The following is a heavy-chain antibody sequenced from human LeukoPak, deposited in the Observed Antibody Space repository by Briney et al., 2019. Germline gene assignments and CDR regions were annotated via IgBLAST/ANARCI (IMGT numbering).Heavy chain of an antibody. Sequence: PSETLSLTCTVSGGSISGYYWTWIRQPPGRGLEWIGYLYDSANTKYNPSLNGRATMSVDTSKNHFSLKLSSVTAADTAVYFCTRGTAAASGSLDSWGQGTLVTVSS. J-gene: IGHJ4*02. D-gene: IGHD1-14*01. V-gene: IGHV4-59*08. CDR2: LYDSANT. CDR3: TRGTAAASGSLDS. CDR1: GGSISGYY.